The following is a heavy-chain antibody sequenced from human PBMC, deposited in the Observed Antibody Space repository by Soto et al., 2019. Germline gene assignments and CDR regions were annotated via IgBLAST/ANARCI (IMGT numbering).Heavy chain of an antibody. CDR2: ISGSGGST. D-gene: IGHD3-10*01. J-gene: IGHJ6*03. CDR1: GFTFSSYA. CDR3: AKSGVATMVRGVINYYYYMDV. Sequence: GGSLRLSCAASGFTFSSYAMSGVLQAPGKGLEWVSAISGSGGSTYYADSVKGRFTISRDNSKNTLYLQMNSLRAEDTAVYYCAKSGVATMVRGVINYYYYMDVWGKGTTVTVSS. V-gene: IGHV3-23*01.